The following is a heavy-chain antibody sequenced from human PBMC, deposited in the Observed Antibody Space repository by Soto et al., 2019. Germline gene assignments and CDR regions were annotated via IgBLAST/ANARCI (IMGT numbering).Heavy chain of an antibody. Sequence: ASVNVSCKSSGYIFTGYHMHWVRQAPGRGLEWMGWINPNSGDTEYAQNFQGRVTMTRDTSFNLVYMEMSGLMSDDTAVYYCARDARGTRGFDEMDIWGQGTTVTVSS. D-gene: IGHD3-9*01. J-gene: IGHJ6*02. V-gene: IGHV1-2*02. CDR1: GYIFTGYH. CDR3: ARDARGTRGFDEMDI. CDR2: INPNSGDT.